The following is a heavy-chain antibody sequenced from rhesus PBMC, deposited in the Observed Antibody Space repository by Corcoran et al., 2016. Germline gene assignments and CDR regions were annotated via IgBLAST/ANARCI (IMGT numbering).Heavy chain of an antibody. J-gene: IGHJ4*01. Sequence: DVQLVESGGGLVKPVGSLRLSCVASGFTFRSYEMHCVRQAPGKGLEWVSVISESGGTIYYADSVKGRFTISRDNGKNSLSLQMNSLKTEDTAVYYCTREGRGYSGYDYWGQGVLVTVSS. D-gene: IGHD5-30*01. CDR1: GFTFRSYE. CDR3: TREGRGYSGYDY. CDR2: ISESGGTI. V-gene: IGHV3-100*02.